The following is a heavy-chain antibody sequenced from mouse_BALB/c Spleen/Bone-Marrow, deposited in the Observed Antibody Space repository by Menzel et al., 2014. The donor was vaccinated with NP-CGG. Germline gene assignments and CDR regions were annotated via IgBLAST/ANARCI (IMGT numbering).Heavy chain of an antibody. V-gene: IGHV3-6*02. J-gene: IGHJ1*01. CDR1: GYSITSGYY. CDR3: VKWGLRLWYFDV. CDR2: ISYDGSN. Sequence: VQLKESGPGLVKPSQSLSLTCSVTGYSITSGYYWNWIRQFPGDKLEWMGYISYDGSNNYNPSLKNRISITRDTSKNQFFLKLNSVTTEDTATYYCVKWGLRLWYFDVWGAGTTVTVPS. D-gene: IGHD1-2*01.